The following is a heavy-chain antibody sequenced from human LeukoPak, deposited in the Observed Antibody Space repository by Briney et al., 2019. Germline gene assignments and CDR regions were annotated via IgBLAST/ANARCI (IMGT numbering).Heavy chain of an antibody. J-gene: IGHJ4*02. V-gene: IGHV4-59*01. D-gene: IGHD3-10*01. CDR2: IYYSGST. CDR1: GGSISSYY. Sequence: PSGTLSLTCTVSGGSISSYYWSWIRQPPGKGLEWIGYIYYSGSTNYNPSLKSRVTISVDTSKNQFSLKLSSVTAADTAVYYCARVRGNPSNYYFDYWGQGTLVTVSS. CDR3: ARVRGNPSNYYFDY.